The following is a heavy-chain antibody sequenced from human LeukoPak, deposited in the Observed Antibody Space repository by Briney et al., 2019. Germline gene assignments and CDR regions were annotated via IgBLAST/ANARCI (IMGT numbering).Heavy chain of an antibody. CDR3: ARNQRRLDY. D-gene: IGHD1-14*01. J-gene: IGHJ4*02. Sequence: PGGSLRLSCAASGFTFISYWLSWVRQAPGRGLECVANIKQDGSEKYYVDSVKGRFTISRDNAKNSLYLQVNSLRAEDTAVYYCARNQRRLDYWGQGTLVTVSS. V-gene: IGHV3-7*01. CDR1: GFTFISYW. CDR2: IKQDGSEK.